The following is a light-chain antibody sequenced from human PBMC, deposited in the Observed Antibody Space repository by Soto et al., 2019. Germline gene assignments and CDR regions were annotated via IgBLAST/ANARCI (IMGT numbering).Light chain of an antibody. Sequence: QPVLTQPASVSGSPGQAITISCTGTTSDIGRFNYVSWYQHHPDKAPKLMIYDVSNRPSGLSNRFSGSKSGNTASLIISGLQAEDEADYYCASYTTSHTVVFGGGTKVTVL. V-gene: IGLV2-14*03. CDR1: TSDIGRFNY. CDR2: DVS. CDR3: ASYTTSHTVV. J-gene: IGLJ2*01.